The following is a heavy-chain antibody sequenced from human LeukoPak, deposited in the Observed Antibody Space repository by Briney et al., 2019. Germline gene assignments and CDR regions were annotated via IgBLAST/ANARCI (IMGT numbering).Heavy chain of an antibody. V-gene: IGHV3-64D*09. Sequence: GGSLRLSCSASGFTFSNYAMHWVRQAPGKGLECISTISSTGGSTYYADSVKGRFTISRDNSKNTLYLQMSSLRAEDTAVYYCVRYPSYCSGGRCFATYSFDYWGQGTRVTVSS. CDR2: ISSTGGST. J-gene: IGHJ4*02. CDR1: GFTFSNYA. CDR3: VRYPSYCSGGRCFATYSFDY. D-gene: IGHD2-15*01.